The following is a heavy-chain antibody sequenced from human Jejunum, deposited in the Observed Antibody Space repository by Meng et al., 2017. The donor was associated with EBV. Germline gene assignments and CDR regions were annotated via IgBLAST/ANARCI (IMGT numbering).Heavy chain of an antibody. D-gene: IGHD5-12*01. CDR1: GYTFIDYH. V-gene: IGHV1-46*01. CDR2: LNPNNGAT. J-gene: IGHJ4*02. Sequence: QVQLVQSGAEVKKPGASVKLSCKTSGYTFIDYHVHWVRQAPGQGLEWMGILNPNNGATSYAQRIRGRVTMTRDTSTSTVYMELSSLRSEDTALYYCAGEIVAPYSFDQWGQGTLVTVSS. CDR3: AGEIVAPYSFDQ.